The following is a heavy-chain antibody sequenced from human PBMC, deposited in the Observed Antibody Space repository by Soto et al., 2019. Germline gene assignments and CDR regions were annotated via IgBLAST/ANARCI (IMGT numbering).Heavy chain of an antibody. CDR3: AKATRGGAATLIRDY. Sequence: EVQLLESGGGLVQPGGSLRLSCAAAGFTFSIYAMSWVRQAPGKGLEWVSAISGSGGSTYYAGSVKGRFTISRDNSKNTLYLQMNSLRADDTAVYYCAKATRGGAATLIRDYWGQGTLVTVSS. V-gene: IGHV3-23*01. CDR1: GFTFSIYA. D-gene: IGHD6-13*01. CDR2: ISGSGGST. J-gene: IGHJ4*02.